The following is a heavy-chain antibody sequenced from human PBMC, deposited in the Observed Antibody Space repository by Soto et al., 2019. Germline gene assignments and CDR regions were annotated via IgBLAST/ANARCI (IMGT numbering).Heavy chain of an antibody. CDR3: AKSPSVVLVPSTLGGNNWFDP. CDR1: EFTVSNIY. J-gene: IGHJ5*02. D-gene: IGHD2-15*01. V-gene: IGHV3-53*01. Sequence: GGSLRLSCAASEFTVSNIYMSWVRQAPGKGLEWVSVVYSGASTYYADSVKGRFTISRDNSKNTLYLQMNSLRAEDTAVYFCAKSPSVVLVPSTLGGNNWFDPWGQGTLVTVSS. CDR2: VYSGAST.